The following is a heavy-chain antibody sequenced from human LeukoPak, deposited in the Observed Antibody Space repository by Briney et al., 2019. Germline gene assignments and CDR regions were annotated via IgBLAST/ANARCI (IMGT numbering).Heavy chain of an antibody. CDR1: GFTFSSYA. CDR3: AKDKNIVVVPAAMGTFDY. J-gene: IGHJ4*02. V-gene: IGHV3-23*01. D-gene: IGHD2-2*01. Sequence: PGGSLRLSCAASGFTFSSYAMSWVRQAPGKGLEWVSAISGSGGSTYYADSVKGRFTISRDNSKNTLYLQMNSLRAEDTAVYYCAKDKNIVVVPAAMGTFDYWGQGTLVTVSS. CDR2: ISGSGGST.